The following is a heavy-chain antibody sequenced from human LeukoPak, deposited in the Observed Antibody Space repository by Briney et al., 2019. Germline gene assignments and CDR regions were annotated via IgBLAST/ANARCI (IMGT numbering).Heavy chain of an antibody. J-gene: IGHJ5*02. CDR1: GGSISSYY. Sequence: SETLSLTCTVSGGSISSYYWSWIRQPAGKGLEWIGRIYTSGSTNYNPSLKSRVTMSVDTSKNQFSLKLSSVTAADTAVYYCARDITPPYSSSENWFAPWGQGTLVTVSS. V-gene: IGHV4-4*07. CDR3: ARDITPPYSSSENWFAP. CDR2: IYTSGST. D-gene: IGHD6-6*01.